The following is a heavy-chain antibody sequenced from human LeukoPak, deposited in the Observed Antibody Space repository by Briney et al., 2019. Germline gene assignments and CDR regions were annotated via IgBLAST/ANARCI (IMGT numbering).Heavy chain of an antibody. J-gene: IGHJ4*02. CDR2: IYSGGST. V-gene: IGHV3-66*01. D-gene: IGHD6-13*01. CDR3: ARIYPRLAAAGN. CDR1: GFTVSSNY. Sequence: GGSLRLSWATSGFTVSSNYMSWVRQAPGKGLEWVSVIYSGGSTYYADSVKGRFTIPRDNSKNTLYLQMNSRRADDTAVYYCARIYPRLAAAGNWGQGTLVTVSS.